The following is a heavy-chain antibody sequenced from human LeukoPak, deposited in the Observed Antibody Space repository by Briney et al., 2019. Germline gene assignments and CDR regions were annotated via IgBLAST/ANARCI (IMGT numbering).Heavy chain of an antibody. CDR1: GYTFTRYN. V-gene: IGHV1-46*01. CDR2: INPSGGST. Sequence: ASVKVSCKAPGYTFTRYNMHWVRQAPGQGLEWMGVINPSGGSTSSVQRFQGRVTMTEDTSTDTAYMELSSLRSEDTAVYYCATLKSTGYPYWGQGTLVTVSS. D-gene: IGHD3-9*01. CDR3: ATLKSTGYPY. J-gene: IGHJ4*02.